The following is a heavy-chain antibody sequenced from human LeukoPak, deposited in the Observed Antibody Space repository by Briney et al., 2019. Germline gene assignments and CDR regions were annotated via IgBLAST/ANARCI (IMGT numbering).Heavy chain of an antibody. V-gene: IGHV1-69*02. CDR3: ARHQGSNWFDG. Sequence: SVTVSCKASGCTFSSYTISWVRQAPGQGLEWMGRIIPILGIANYAQKFQGRVPITADKSTSTAYMELSSLRAEDTAVYYGARHQGSNWFDGRGQGILVTVSS. CDR2: IIPILGIA. J-gene: IGHJ5*02. CDR1: GCTFSSYT.